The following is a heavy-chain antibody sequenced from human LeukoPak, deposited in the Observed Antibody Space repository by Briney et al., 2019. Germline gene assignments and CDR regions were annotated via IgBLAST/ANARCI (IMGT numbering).Heavy chain of an antibody. CDR3: ARESGSEPFDY. Sequence: ASVKVSCKASADTFSSFAISWVRQAPGQGPDWMGRIIPLVDGTHYAQKFQGRVTITADKSTATAYMEVSSLTSEDTAVYFCARESGSEPFDYWGQGTLVTVSS. CDR1: ADTFSSFA. J-gene: IGHJ4*02. V-gene: IGHV1-69*04. CDR2: IIPLVDGT. D-gene: IGHD1-26*01.